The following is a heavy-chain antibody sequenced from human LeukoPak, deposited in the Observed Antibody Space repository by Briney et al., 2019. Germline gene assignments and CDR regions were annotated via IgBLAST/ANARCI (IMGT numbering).Heavy chain of an antibody. Sequence: GASVKVSCKASGGTFISYAISWVRQAPGQGLEWMGRIIPILGIANYAQKFQGRVTITADKYTSTAYMELSSLRSEDTAVYYCARTVVIRNYGMDVWGQGTTVTVSS. V-gene: IGHV1-69*04. CDR3: ARTVVIRNYGMDV. J-gene: IGHJ6*02. CDR2: IIPILGIA. CDR1: GGTFISYA. D-gene: IGHD3-22*01.